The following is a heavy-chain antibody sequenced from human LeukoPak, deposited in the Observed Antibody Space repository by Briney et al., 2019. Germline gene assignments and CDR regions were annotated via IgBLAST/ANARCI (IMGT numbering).Heavy chain of an antibody. Sequence: GGSLRLSCAASGFTVSSYWMIWVRQAPGKGLEWVANINNDGRDKNYVDSVKGRFTISRENAKNLLYLQMNSLRAEDTAVYYCAREDWGPDYWGQGTLVTVSS. D-gene: IGHD7-27*01. CDR2: INNDGRDK. V-gene: IGHV3-7*01. CDR3: AREDWGPDY. CDR1: GFTVSSYW. J-gene: IGHJ4*02.